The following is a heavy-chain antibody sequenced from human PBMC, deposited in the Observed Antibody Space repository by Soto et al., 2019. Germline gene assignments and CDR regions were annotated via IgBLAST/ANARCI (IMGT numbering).Heavy chain of an antibody. CDR1: GYTFTGYY. Sequence: QVQLVQSGAEVKKPGASVKVSCRASGYTFTGYYIHWVRQAPGQGLELMGWINPNSGGTNYAQKFQDRVTMTRDTSITTAYMDLSRLTSDDTAVYYCARSISIAARSDYWGQGTLVTVSS. V-gene: IGHV1-2*02. J-gene: IGHJ4*02. D-gene: IGHD6-6*01. CDR3: ARSISIAARSDY. CDR2: INPNSGGT.